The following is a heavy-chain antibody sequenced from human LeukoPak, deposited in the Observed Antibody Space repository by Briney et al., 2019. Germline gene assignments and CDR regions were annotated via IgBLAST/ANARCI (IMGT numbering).Heavy chain of an antibody. CDR2: IIPIFATT. CDR1: GGTFHSYT. J-gene: IGHJ3*02. V-gene: IGHV1-69*13. Sequence: SVKVSCKASGGTFHSYTINWVRQAPGQGLEWMGGIIPIFATTNYAQKFQGRVTITADESTSTAYMELSSLSSEDTAVYYCASGAVASMDIWGQGTMVTVSS. CDR3: ASGAVASMDI. D-gene: IGHD5-12*01.